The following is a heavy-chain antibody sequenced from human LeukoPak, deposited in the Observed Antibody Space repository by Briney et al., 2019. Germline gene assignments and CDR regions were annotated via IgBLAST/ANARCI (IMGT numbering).Heavy chain of an antibody. CDR2: IYYSGST. D-gene: IGHD3-22*01. J-gene: IGHJ4*02. Sequence: KSGGSLRLSCAASGFTFSSYAMNWIRQPPGKGLDWIGSIYYSGSTYYNPSLKSRVTISVDTSKNQFSLKLSSVTAADTAVYYCATMIERRYYFDYWGQGTLVTVSS. V-gene: IGHV4-59*05. CDR1: GFTFSSYA. CDR3: ATMIERRYYFDY.